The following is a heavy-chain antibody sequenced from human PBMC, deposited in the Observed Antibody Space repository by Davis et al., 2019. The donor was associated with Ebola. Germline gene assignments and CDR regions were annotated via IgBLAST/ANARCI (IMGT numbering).Heavy chain of an antibody. CDR1: GFTFSSYG. CDR2: ISSSGSTI. J-gene: IGHJ6*02. CDR3: ARDQVEWGNYYYYYGMDV. D-gene: IGHD7-27*01. Sequence: GGSLRLSCAASGFTFSSYGMHWVRQAPGKGLEWVSYISSSGSTIYYADSVKGRFTISRDNAKNSLYLQLNSLRAEDTAVYYCARDQVEWGNYYYYYGMDVWGQGTTVTVSS. V-gene: IGHV3-48*04.